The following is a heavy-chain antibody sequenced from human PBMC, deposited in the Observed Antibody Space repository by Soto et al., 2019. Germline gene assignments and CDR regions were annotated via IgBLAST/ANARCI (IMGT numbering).Heavy chain of an antibody. V-gene: IGHV1-18*01. J-gene: IGHJ4*02. D-gene: IGHD2-15*01. CDR2: INTYNGNS. Sequence: QVQLVQSAAEVKKPGASVKVSCKASGYTLTNYAISWVRQAPGQGPEWMGWINTYNGNSNYAQKFQGRVTMTTDTSTNKAYMERRSLTSDDTAVYYCARDCTGGSCCCIYWGQGTLVTVSS. CDR3: ARDCTGGSCCCIY. CDR1: GYTLTNYA.